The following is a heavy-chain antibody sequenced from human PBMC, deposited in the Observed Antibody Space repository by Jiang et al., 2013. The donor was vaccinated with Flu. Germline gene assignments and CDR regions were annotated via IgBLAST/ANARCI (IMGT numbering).Heavy chain of an antibody. CDR3: ARHGELGSFYPFYFDN. Sequence: GNTNYNPSLESRVSISVDTSKNHLFLRLRSVTAADTAVYFCARHGELGSFYPFYFDNWGQGSLVTVSS. J-gene: IGHJ4*02. V-gene: IGHV4-59*08. CDR2: GNT. D-gene: IGHD1-26*01.